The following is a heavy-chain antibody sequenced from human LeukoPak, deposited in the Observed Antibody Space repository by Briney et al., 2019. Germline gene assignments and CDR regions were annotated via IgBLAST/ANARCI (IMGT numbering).Heavy chain of an antibody. CDR2: IYYSGST. CDR3: ARSYTPMVLDY. D-gene: IGHD5-18*01. V-gene: IGHV4-59*01. J-gene: IGHJ4*02. CDR1: GGSISSYY. Sequence: SETLSLTCTVSGGSISSYYWSWIRHPPGKGLEWIGYIYYSGSTNYNPSLKSRVTISVDTSKNQFSLELSSVTAADTAVYYCARSYTPMVLDYWGQGTLATVSS.